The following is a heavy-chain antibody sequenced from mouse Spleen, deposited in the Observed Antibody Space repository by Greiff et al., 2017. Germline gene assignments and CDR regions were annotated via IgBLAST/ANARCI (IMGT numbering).Heavy chain of an antibody. CDR2: ISSGSSTI. J-gene: IGHJ4*01. D-gene: IGHD2-1*01. Sequence: EVQLVESGGGLVQPGGSRKLSCAASGFTFSSFGMHWVRQAPEKGLEWVAYISSGSSTIYYADTVKGRFTISRDNPKNTLFLQMTSLRSEDTAMYYCARKDYGNPKGAMDYWGQGTSVTVSS. CDR1: GFTFSSFG. CDR3: ARKDYGNPKGAMDY. V-gene: IGHV5-17*02.